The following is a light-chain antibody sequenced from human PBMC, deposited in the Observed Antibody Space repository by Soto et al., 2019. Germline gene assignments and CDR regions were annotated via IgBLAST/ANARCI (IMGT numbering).Light chain of an antibody. J-gene: IGLJ1*01. CDR3: SSYASSTTFV. Sequence: ALTQPASVSGSPGQSISISCTGTSSDVGGYSYVSWYQQHPGRAPKLMIYDVSNRPSGISNRFSASKSGNTASLTISGLQAEDEAEYYCSSYASSTTFVFGTGTKVTV. CDR2: DVS. V-gene: IGLV2-14*03. CDR1: SSDVGGYSY.